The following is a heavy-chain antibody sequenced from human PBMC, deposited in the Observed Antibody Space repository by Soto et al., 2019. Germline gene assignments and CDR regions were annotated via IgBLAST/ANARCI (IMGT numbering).Heavy chain of an antibody. CDR2: ISSSSSTI. J-gene: IGHJ5*02. D-gene: IGHD1-26*01. CDR1: GFTFSSYS. Sequence: GGSLRLSCAASGFTFSSYSMNWVRQAPGKGLEWVSYISSSSSTIYYADSVKGRFTISRDNAKNSLYLQMNSLRDEDTAVYYCARDRWEPYSAHWFDPWGQGTLVTVSS. CDR3: ARDRWEPYSAHWFDP. V-gene: IGHV3-48*02.